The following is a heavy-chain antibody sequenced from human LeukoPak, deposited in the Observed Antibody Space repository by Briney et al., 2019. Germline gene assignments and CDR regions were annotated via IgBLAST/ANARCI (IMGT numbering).Heavy chain of an antibody. V-gene: IGHV7-4-1*02. J-gene: IGHJ4*02. CDR1: GYTFTRFA. CDR3: ARDSRDYGGPNNDY. CDR2: INTNTGNP. Sequence: ASVKVSCKASGYTFTRFAMSWLRQAPGQGLEWMGWINTNTGNPTYAQGFTGRFVFSLDTSVSTAYLEISSLKAEDTAVYYCARDSRDYGGPNNDYWGQGTLVTVSS. D-gene: IGHD4-23*01.